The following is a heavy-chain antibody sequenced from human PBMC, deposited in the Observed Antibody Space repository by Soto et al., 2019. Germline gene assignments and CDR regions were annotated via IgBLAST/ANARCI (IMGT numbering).Heavy chain of an antibody. Sequence: EVQLLESGGGLVQPGGSLRLSCAASGFTFSSYAMRWVRQAPVKGLEWVSAISGSVDSTYYADSVKGRFTISRDNSNNTLYLQMNSLRAEDTAVYYCARRGSGSYYDYWGQGTLVTVSS. CDR3: ARRGSGSYYDY. D-gene: IGHD1-26*01. CDR1: GFTFSSYA. CDR2: ISGSVDST. J-gene: IGHJ4*02. V-gene: IGHV3-23*01.